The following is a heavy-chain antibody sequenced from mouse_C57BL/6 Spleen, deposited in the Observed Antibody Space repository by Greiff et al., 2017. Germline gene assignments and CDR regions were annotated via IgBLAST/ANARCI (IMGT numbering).Heavy chain of an antibody. V-gene: IGHV1-62-2*01. J-gene: IGHJ2*01. D-gene: IGHD2-4*01. Sequence: VQLQESGAELVKPGASVKLSCKASGYTFTEYTIHWVKQRSGQGLEWIGWFYPGSGSIKYNEKFKDKATLTADKSSSTVYMELSRLTSEDSAVYFCARHEDEGGDDYDGGAYYFDYWGQGTTLTVSS. CDR1: GYTFTEYT. CDR2: FYPGSGSI. CDR3: ARHEDEGGDDYDGGAYYFDY.